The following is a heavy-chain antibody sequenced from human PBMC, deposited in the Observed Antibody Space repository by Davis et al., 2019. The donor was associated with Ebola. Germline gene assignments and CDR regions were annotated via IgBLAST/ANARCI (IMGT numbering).Heavy chain of an antibody. CDR1: GGTFSNSA. J-gene: IGHJ6*02. D-gene: IGHD3/OR15-3a*01. V-gene: IGHV1-69*13. CDR2: IIPIFPSA. CDR3: AISDYTFWTGYSNYYGMDV. Sequence: SVKVSCKTSGGTFSNSAISWVRQAPGQGLEWVGGIIPIFPSADYGQGFQGRVTITADESTSTAYMELTSLRSEDTAVYYCAISDYTFWTGYSNYYGMDVWGQGTTVTVSS.